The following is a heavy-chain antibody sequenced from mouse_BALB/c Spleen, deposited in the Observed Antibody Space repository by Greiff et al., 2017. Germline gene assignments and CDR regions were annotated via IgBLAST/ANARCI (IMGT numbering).Heavy chain of an antibody. CDR3: AREGTYYRYDDAWFAY. Sequence: EVKLQESGPDLVKPSQSLSLTCTVTGYSITSGYSWHWIRQFPGNKLEWMGYIHYSGSTNYNPSLNSRISITRDTSKNQFFLQLNSVTTEDTATYYCAREGTYYRYDDAWFAYWGQGTLVTVSA. CDR2: IHYSGST. V-gene: IGHV3-1*02. D-gene: IGHD2-14*01. J-gene: IGHJ3*01. CDR1: GYSITSGYS.